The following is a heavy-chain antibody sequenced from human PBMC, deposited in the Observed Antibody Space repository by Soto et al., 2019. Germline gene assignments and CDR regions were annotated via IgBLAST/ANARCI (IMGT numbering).Heavy chain of an antibody. CDR2: ISAYNGNT. Sequence: ASLKVSCKASGYTFTSYGISWVGQAPGQGLEWMGWISAYNGNTNYAQKLQGRVTMTTDKSTSTAYMELSSLRSEDTAVYYCARGPGYCSGGSCYFYDSSGYFPYYFDYWGQGTLVTVSS. CDR1: GYTFTSYG. D-gene: IGHD2-15*01. CDR3: ARGPGYCSGGSCYFYDSSGYFPYYFDY. J-gene: IGHJ4*02. V-gene: IGHV1-18*01.